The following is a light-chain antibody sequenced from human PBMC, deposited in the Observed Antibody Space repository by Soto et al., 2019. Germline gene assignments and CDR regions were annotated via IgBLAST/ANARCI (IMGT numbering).Light chain of an antibody. J-gene: IGKJ1*01. CDR1: QSVSSN. V-gene: IGKV3-15*01. CDR3: QQFHNCPRT. CDR2: GAS. Sequence: EIVMTQSPGTLSVSPGERATLSCRASQSVSSNLAWYQQKPGQAPRLLIYGASTRATGIPARFSGSGSETEFTLTISSVQFEVFAFYGGQQFHNCPRTLGQGT.